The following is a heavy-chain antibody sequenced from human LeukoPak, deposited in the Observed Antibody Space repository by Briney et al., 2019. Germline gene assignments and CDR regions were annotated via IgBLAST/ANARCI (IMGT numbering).Heavy chain of an antibody. D-gene: IGHD2-15*01. CDR2: ISGGGGST. Sequence: PGGSLRLSCAASEFTFSNYAMNWVRQAPGKGLESVSGISGGGGSTYYADSVKGRFTISRDNSKNTLYLQMDSLRAEDTALYYCAKGSGSNHYQWIDPWGQGTLVTVSS. CDR1: EFTFSNYA. J-gene: IGHJ5*02. V-gene: IGHV3-23*01. CDR3: AKGSGSNHYQWIDP.